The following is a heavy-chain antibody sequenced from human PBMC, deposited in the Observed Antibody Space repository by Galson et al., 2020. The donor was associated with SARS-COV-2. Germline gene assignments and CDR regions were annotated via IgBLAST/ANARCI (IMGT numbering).Heavy chain of an antibody. CDR1: GFTFKSHW. CDR2: INIDGSVT. V-gene: IGHV3-74*01. D-gene: IGHD3-16*01. Sequence: GGSLRLSCAASGFTFKSHWMDWVRQVPGKGLEWVSHINIDGSVTRYADSVKGRFTISRDNGEDTPYLQMNSLRVEDTAVYYCVRGGAFGTREGDFWGQGTRVTVSS. J-gene: IGHJ4*02. CDR3: VRGGAFGTREGDF.